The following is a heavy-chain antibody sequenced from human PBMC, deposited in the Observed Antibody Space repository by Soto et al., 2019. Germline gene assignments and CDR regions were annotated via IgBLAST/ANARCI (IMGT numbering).Heavy chain of an antibody. Sequence: GGSLRLSCAASGFTFSSYGMHWVRQAPGKGLEWVAVISYDGSNKYYADSVKGRFTISRDNSKNTLYLQMNSLRAEDTAVYYCAKDDIATLPNYFDYWGKGTLVTVSS. V-gene: IGHV3-30*18. D-gene: IGHD5-12*01. CDR2: ISYDGSNK. CDR1: GFTFSSYG. CDR3: AKDDIATLPNYFDY. J-gene: IGHJ4*02.